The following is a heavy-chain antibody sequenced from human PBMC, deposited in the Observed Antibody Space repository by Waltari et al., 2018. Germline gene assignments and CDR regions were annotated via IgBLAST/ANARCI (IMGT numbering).Heavy chain of an antibody. J-gene: IGHJ6*02. Sequence: EVQLLASGGGLVQPGGFLRLSCAASAFTFNSYVMSWVRQAPGKGLEWVSAISGSGGSTYYADSVKGRFTISRDNSKNTLHLQMNSLGADDTAVYYCAKARNRAATSLPGMDVWGQGTTVTVSS. CDR3: AKARNRAATSLPGMDV. CDR2: ISGSGGST. V-gene: IGHV3-23*01. CDR1: AFTFNSYV. D-gene: IGHD1-1*01.